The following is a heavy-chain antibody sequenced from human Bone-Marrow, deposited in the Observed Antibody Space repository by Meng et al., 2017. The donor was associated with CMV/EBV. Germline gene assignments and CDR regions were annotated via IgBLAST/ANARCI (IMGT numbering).Heavy chain of an antibody. Sequence: ASVKVSCKASGYTFTGYYMHWVRQAPGQGLEWMGWMNPNSGNTGYAQKFQGRVTMTRNTSISTAYMELSSLRSEDTAVYYCVVVAATWGYWGQGTLVTVSS. CDR2: MNPNSGNT. D-gene: IGHD2-15*01. J-gene: IGHJ4*02. CDR3: VVVAATWGY. CDR1: GYTFTGYY. V-gene: IGHV1-8*02.